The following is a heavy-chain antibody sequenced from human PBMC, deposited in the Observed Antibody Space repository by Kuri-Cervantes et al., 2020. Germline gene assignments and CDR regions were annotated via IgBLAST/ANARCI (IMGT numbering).Heavy chain of an antibody. CDR2: IIPIFGTA. V-gene: IGHV1-69*13. J-gene: IGHJ3*02. CDR1: GGTFSSYA. Sequence: SVKVSCKASGGTFSSYAISWVRQAPGQGLEWMGGIIPIFGTANYAQKFQGRVTITADESTSTAYMELSSLRSEDTAVYYCARVAGRITIFGVVIEGGAFDIWGQGTMVTVSS. D-gene: IGHD3-3*01. CDR3: ARVAGRITIFGVVIEGGAFDI.